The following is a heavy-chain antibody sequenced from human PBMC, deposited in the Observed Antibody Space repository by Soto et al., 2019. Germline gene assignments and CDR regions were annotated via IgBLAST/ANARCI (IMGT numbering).Heavy chain of an antibody. CDR1: GYSFTSYW. CDR2: IWPGDSDT. CDR3: ARGNRYYDILTGYYWD. Sequence: GESLKISCKGSGYSFTSYWIGWVRQMPGKGLEWMGIIWPGDSDTRYSPSFQGQVTISADKSISTAYLQWSSLKASDTAMYYCARGNRYYDILTGYYWDWGQGTLVTVS. V-gene: IGHV5-51*01. J-gene: IGHJ4*02. D-gene: IGHD3-9*01.